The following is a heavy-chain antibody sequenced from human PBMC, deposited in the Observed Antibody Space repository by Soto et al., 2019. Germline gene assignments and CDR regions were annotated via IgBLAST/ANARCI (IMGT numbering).Heavy chain of an antibody. Sequence: QERLVQSGAEVRKPGSSVKVSCKVTGGTSTRYAINWVRQAPGQGLEWMGGIVPMFGTSKYAQKFQGRVTSTADTSTKIAYMELRSLRSEDTAVYYCNMGSEYDFWSGYLWGQGTLVSVSS. CDR2: IVPMFGTS. J-gene: IGHJ4*02. V-gene: IGHV1-69*06. D-gene: IGHD3-3*01. CDR3: NMGSEYDFWSGYL. CDR1: GGTSTRYA.